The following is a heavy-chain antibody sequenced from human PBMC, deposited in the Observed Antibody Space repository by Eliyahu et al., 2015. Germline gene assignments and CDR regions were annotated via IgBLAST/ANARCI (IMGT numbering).Heavy chain of an antibody. Sequence: QVQLVESGGGVVQPGRSLRLSCAASGFTFSSYAMXWVRQAPGKGLEWVAVISYDGSNKYYADSVKGRFTISRDNSKNTLYLQMNSLRAEDTAVYYCARSLSSGWPYTPYYYYGMDVWGQGTTVTVSS. CDR1: GFTFSSYA. D-gene: IGHD6-19*01. V-gene: IGHV3-30*01. CDR3: ARSLSSGWPYTPYYYYGMDV. J-gene: IGHJ6*02. CDR2: ISYDGSNK.